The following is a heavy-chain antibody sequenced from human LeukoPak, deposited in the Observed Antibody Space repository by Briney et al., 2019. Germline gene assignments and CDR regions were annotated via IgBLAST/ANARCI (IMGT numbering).Heavy chain of an antibody. J-gene: IGHJ4*02. CDR1: GFTFSSYE. Sequence: GGSLRLSCAASGFTFSSYEMNWVRQAPGKGLEWVASISISGSQIYYADSVKGRFTISRDNAKNSLYLQMNSLRAEDTAIYYCATYRQVLLPFESWGQGTLVTVSS. D-gene: IGHD2-8*02. CDR2: ISISGSQI. CDR3: ATYRQVLLPFES. V-gene: IGHV3-21*04.